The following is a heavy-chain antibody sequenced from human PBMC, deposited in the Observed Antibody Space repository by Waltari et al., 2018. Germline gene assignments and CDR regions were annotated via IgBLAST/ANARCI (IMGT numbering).Heavy chain of an antibody. D-gene: IGHD6-19*01. CDR3: AKDSRGYSGWVDY. CDR1: GFTLINYW. V-gene: IGHV3-7*03. CDR2: IKQDGSEK. Sequence: EVQLVESGGNLVQPGGSLRLSCVASGFTLINYWMTWVRQAPGKGLEWVANIKQDGSEKYYLDSVKGLFSISRDNAKNSLYLQMNSLRAEDNALYYCAKDSRGYSGWVDYWGQGTLVTVSS. J-gene: IGHJ4*02.